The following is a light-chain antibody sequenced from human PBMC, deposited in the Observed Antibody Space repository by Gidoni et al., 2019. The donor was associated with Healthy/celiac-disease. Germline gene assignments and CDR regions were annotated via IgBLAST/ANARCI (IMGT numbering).Light chain of an antibody. CDR3: QQYNNWPPLT. J-gene: IGKJ4*01. CDR1: QSVSSN. Sequence: EIVMTQSPATLSVSQGERATLACRASQSVSSNLAWYQQIPGQAPRLLIYCASTRATGIPARFSGSGSGPEFTLTISSLQSEDFAVYYCQQYNNWPPLTFGRGTKVEIK. CDR2: CAS. V-gene: IGKV3-15*01.